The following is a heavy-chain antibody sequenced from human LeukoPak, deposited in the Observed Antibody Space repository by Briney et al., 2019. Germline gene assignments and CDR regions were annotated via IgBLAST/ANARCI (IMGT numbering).Heavy chain of an antibody. CDR1: GGSIGNADYY. V-gene: IGHV4-39*01. CDR3: ARQLPTAAADTRGYFDY. CDR2: MFYGGTN. J-gene: IGHJ4*01. Sequence: SETLSLTCSVSGGSIGNADYYWGWIRQAPGKGLEWIGSMFYGGTNHYNPSLKSRATISVDTSKNQFSLKLTSVTAADAAIYYCARQLPTAAADTRGYFDYWGQGAVVTVSS. D-gene: IGHD6-13*01.